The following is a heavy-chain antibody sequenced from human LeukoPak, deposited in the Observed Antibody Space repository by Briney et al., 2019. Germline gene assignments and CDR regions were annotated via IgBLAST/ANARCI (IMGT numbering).Heavy chain of an antibody. CDR2: INGNGGST. D-gene: IGHD3-10*01. CDR3: AKFYGSGTYYNNYFDY. V-gene: IGHV3-43*02. CDR1: GFNFDEYP. Sequence: GGSLRLSCAASGFNFDEYPMHWVRQAPGKGLEWVAAINGNGGSTDYGDSMKGRCTISRDSNKNSLFLQMNSLRTEDTAFYYCAKFYGSGTYYNNYFDYWGQGALVTVSS. J-gene: IGHJ4*02.